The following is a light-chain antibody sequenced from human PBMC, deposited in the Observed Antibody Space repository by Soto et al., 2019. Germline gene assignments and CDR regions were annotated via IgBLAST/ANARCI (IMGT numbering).Light chain of an antibody. CDR1: SSDIGAYNY. V-gene: IGLV2-14*01. CDR2: DVS. CDR3: SSYTSSSTYV. J-gene: IGLJ1*01. Sequence: QSVLPQPASVSGSPGQSITISCTGASSDIGAYNYVSWYQQHPGKAPKLMIYDVSNRPSGISDRFSGSKSGNTASLTISGLQAEDEADYFCSSYTSSSTYVFGTGTKVTV.